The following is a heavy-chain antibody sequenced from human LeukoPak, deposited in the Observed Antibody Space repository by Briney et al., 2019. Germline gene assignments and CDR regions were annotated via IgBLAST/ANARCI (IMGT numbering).Heavy chain of an antibody. Sequence: SETLSLTCTISGGSISSYYWSWIRQPPGKGLEWIGYIYYSGSTNYNPSLKSRVTISVDTSKNQFSLKLSSVTATDTAVYYCARGLGPDFDYWGQGTLATVSS. CDR1: GGSISSYY. CDR2: IYYSGST. J-gene: IGHJ4*02. CDR3: ARGLGPDFDY. V-gene: IGHV4-59*01.